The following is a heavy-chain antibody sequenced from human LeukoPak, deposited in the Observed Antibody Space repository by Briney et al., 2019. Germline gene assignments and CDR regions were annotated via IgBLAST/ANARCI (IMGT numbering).Heavy chain of an antibody. Sequence: ASVKVSCKASGYTFTSYGISWVRQAPGQGLEWMGWISAYNGNTNYAQKLQGRVTMTTDTSTSTAHMELSSLRSEDTAVYYCARGEVGIGFDYWGQGTLVTVSS. CDR2: ISAYNGNT. CDR1: GYTFTSYG. J-gene: IGHJ4*02. V-gene: IGHV1-18*01. D-gene: IGHD2-21*01. CDR3: ARGEVGIGFDY.